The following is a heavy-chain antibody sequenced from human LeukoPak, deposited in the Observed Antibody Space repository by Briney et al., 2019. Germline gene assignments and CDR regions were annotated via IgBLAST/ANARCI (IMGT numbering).Heavy chain of an antibody. D-gene: IGHD3-3*01. Sequence: GASVKVSCKASGYTFTGYYMHWVRQAPGQGLEWMGWINPNSGGTNYAQKFQGRVTMTRDTSISTAYMELSSLRSEDTAVYYCARAPDFWSGYSEYYFDYWGQGTLVTASS. CDR3: ARAPDFWSGYSEYYFDY. CDR2: INPNSGGT. J-gene: IGHJ4*02. CDR1: GYTFTGYY. V-gene: IGHV1-2*02.